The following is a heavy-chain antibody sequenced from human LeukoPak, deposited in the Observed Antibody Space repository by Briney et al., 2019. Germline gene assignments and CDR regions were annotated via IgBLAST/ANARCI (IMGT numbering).Heavy chain of an antibody. CDR1: GYTFAGYY. V-gene: IGHV1-2*02. D-gene: IGHD1-26*01. Sequence: GASVNVSCKASGYTFAGYYMHWVRQAPGQGLAWMGWINLNSGGTNFAQKFQGRVTMTRDTCISTAYMELSKLRSDDTAVYYCARDVRGSYYYWGQGTLVTVSS. J-gene: IGHJ4*02. CDR2: INLNSGGT. CDR3: ARDVRGSYYY.